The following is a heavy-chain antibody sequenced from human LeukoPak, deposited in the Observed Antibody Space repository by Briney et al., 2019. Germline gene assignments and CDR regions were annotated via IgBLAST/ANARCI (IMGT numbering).Heavy chain of an antibody. CDR1: GYTFTSYG. V-gene: IGHV1-18*01. Sequence: ASVKVSCKASGYTFTSYGISWVRQAPGQGLEWMGWISAYNGNTNYAQKLQGRVTMTTDTSTSTAYMELRSLRADDTAVSYCARGGLEYSSSSEWFDPGGKGTLVTVSS. CDR2: ISAYNGNT. CDR3: ARGGLEYSSSSEWFDP. D-gene: IGHD6-6*01. J-gene: IGHJ5*02.